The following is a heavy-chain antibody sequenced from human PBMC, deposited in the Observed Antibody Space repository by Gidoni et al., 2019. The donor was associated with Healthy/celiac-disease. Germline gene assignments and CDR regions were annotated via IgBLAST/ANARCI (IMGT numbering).Heavy chain of an antibody. J-gene: IGHJ4*02. D-gene: IGHD2-21*02. CDR2: INPNSGGT. Sequence: QVQLVQSGAEVKKPGASVKVSCKASGYNFTGYYMHWVRQAPGQGLEWMGRINPNSGGTNYAQKFHGRVTMTRDTSISTAYMELSRLRSDDTAVYYCARGCGGDCYPYRTIDYWGQGTLVTVSS. V-gene: IGHV1-2*06. CDR3: ARGCGGDCYPYRTIDY. CDR1: GYNFTGYY.